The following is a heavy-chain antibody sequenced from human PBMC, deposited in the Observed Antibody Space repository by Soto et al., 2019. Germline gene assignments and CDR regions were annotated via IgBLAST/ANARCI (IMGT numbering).Heavy chain of an antibody. Sequence: QVQLGESGGGVVQPGRSLRLSCAASGFTFSSYGMHWVRQAPGKGLEWVAVISYDGSNKYYADSVKGRFTISSDNSKNTLYLQMNSLRAEDTAVYYCAKDWDIVVVTAIRYGMDVWGQGTTVTVSS. CDR1: GFTFSSYG. J-gene: IGHJ6*02. CDR3: AKDWDIVVVTAIRYGMDV. V-gene: IGHV3-30*18. CDR2: ISYDGSNK. D-gene: IGHD2-21*02.